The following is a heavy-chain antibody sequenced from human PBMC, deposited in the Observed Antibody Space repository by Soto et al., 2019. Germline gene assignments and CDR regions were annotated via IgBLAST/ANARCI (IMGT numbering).Heavy chain of an antibody. D-gene: IGHD3-3*01. J-gene: IGHJ6*02. V-gene: IGHV4-30-2*01. CDR3: ARAGGVTIFGVAHYGMDV. CDR1: CGSISSGGYS. Sequence: SETLSLTCAVSCGSISSGGYSWSWIRQPPGKGLEWIGYIYHSGSTYYNPSLKSRVTISVDRSKNQFSLKLSSVTAADTAVYYCARAGGVTIFGVAHYGMDVWGQGTTVTVSS. CDR2: IYHSGST.